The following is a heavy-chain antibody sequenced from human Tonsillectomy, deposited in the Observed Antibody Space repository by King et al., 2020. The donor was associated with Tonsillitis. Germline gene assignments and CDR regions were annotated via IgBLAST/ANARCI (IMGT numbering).Heavy chain of an antibody. J-gene: IGHJ3*02. CDR1: GYSISSGYY. Sequence: VQLQESGPGLVKPSETLSLTCAVSGYSISSGYYWGWIRQPPGKGLEWLGSIYHSGSTYYNPSLKSRVTIAVDTSKNQFSLRLSSVTAADTAVYYCARCRGFDAFDIWGQGTMVTVSS. CDR2: IYHSGST. V-gene: IGHV4-38-2*01. CDR3: ARCRGFDAFDI.